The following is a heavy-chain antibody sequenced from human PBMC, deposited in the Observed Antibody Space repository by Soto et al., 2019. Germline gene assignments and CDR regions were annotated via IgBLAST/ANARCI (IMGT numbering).Heavy chain of an antibody. V-gene: IGHV4-31*03. D-gene: IGHD1-1*01. CDR2: IYYSGST. CDR3: ARGTLEQGYYYYYGMDV. Sequence: NPSETLSLTCTVSGGSISSGGYYWSWIRQHPGKGLEWIGYIYYSGSTYYNPSLKSRVTISVDTSKNQFSLKLSSVTAADTAVYYCARGTLEQGYYYYYGMDVWGQGTTVTVSS. J-gene: IGHJ6*02. CDR1: GGSISSGGYY.